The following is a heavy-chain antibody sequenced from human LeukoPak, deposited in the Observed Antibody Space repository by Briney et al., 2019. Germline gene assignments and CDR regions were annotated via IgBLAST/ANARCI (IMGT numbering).Heavy chain of an antibody. CDR2: IYYSGST. V-gene: IGHV4-59*01. D-gene: IGHD1-7*01. J-gene: IGHJ4*02. CDR3: ARGITGTTFDY. Sequence: PSETLSLTCTVSGGSISSYYRSWIRQPPGKGLEWIGYIYYSGSTNYNPSLKSRVTISVDTSKNQFSLKLSSVAAADTAVYYCARGITGTTFDYWGQGTLVTVSS. CDR1: GGSISSYY.